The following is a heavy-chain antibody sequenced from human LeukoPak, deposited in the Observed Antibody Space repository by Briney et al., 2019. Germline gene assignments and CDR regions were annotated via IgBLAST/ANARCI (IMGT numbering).Heavy chain of an antibody. D-gene: IGHD6-13*01. CDR2: IYYSGST. CDR3: AINSSPGV. Sequence: SETLSLTCTVSGGSISSTSYYWGWIRQPPGKGLEWIGSIYYSGSTYYNPSLKSRVTISVDTSKNQFSLKLSSVTAADTAVYYCAINSSPGVWGQGTTVTVSS. V-gene: IGHV4-39*07. CDR1: GGSISSTSYY. J-gene: IGHJ6*02.